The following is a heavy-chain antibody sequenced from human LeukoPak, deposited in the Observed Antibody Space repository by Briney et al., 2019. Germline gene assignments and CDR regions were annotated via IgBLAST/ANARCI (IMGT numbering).Heavy chain of an antibody. Sequence: ASVKVSCKASGYTFLHYDFNWVRQAPGHGLEWVGWISPYNGNTKYKQSPQGRFTMSTVASTTTAYLEMTGLTSDDTAVYYCAREINGAFDYWGQGTVVTVSS. D-gene: IGHD3-10*01. CDR3: AREINGAFDY. V-gene: IGHV1-18*01. CDR2: ISPYNGNT. J-gene: IGHJ4*02. CDR1: GYTFLHYD.